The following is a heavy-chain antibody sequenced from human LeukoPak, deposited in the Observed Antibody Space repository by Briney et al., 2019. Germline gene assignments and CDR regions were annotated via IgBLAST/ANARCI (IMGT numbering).Heavy chain of an antibody. D-gene: IGHD2-21*02. CDR2: MNIDGSEK. J-gene: IGHJ1*01. CDR3: TSWGDTTAEYFQR. Sequence: GGSLRLSCAASGFTFSNYWMGWVRQAPGKRLEWVANMNIDGSEKYYADSVKGRFSISRDNARNSVYLQMASLRVEDTAVYYCTSWGDTTAEYFQRWGQGTLVTVSS. CDR1: GFTFSNYW. V-gene: IGHV3-7*01.